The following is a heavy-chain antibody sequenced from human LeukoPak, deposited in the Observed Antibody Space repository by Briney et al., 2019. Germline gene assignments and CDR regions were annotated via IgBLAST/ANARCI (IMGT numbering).Heavy chain of an antibody. V-gene: IGHV4-34*01. CDR3: ATERRKVTIFGVVTQFDY. CDR1: GGSFSGYY. D-gene: IGHD3-3*01. Sequence: SETLSLACAVYGGSFSGYYWSWIRQPPGKGLEGIGEINHSGSTNYNPSLKSRVTISVDTSKNQFSLKLSSVTAADTAVYYCATERRKVTIFGVVTQFDYWGQGTLVTVSS. CDR2: INHSGST. J-gene: IGHJ4*02.